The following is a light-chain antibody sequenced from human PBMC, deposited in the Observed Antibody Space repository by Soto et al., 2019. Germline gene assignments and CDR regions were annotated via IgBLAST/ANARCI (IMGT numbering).Light chain of an antibody. CDR3: QQYLTSPKT. CDR2: DAS. J-gene: IGKJ1*01. CDR1: QSVSSY. V-gene: IGKV3-11*01. Sequence: EIVLTQSPATLSLSPGERATLSCRASQSVSSYLAWYQQKPGQAPRLLIYDASNRATGIPERFSGSGSGTDFTLTISRLEPEDFAVYYCQQYLTSPKTFGQGTKVEIK.